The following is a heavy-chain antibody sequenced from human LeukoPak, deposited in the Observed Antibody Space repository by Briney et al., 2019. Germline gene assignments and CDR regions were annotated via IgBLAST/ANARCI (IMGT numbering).Heavy chain of an antibody. V-gene: IGHV1-69*04. CDR1: GGTFSSYA. CDR2: IIPILGIA. CDR3: ARDPYRDYARRAAGSVAY. D-gene: IGHD4-17*01. Sequence: SVKVSCKASGGTFSSYAISWVRQAPGQGLEWMGRIIPILGIAYYAQKFQGRVTITADKSTSTAYMELRSLRSETTAAYYWARDPYRDYARRAAGSVAYWGQGTLVTVSS. J-gene: IGHJ4*02.